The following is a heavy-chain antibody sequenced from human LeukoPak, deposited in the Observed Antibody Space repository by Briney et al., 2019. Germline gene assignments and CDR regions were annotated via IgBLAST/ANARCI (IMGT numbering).Heavy chain of an antibody. CDR2: INPDSGGS. V-gene: IGHV1-2*02. Sequence: ASVKVSCKTSGYTFSGFYMHWVRQAPGQGPEWMGWINPDSGGSEYGQKFQGRVTFTSDTSSTTIYMEVRSLKSDDTAVYYCARDMTGGIWARATSFDHWGQGTLVTVSS. J-gene: IGHJ4*02. CDR3: ARDMTGGIWARATSFDH. CDR1: GYTFSGFY. D-gene: IGHD1-14*01.